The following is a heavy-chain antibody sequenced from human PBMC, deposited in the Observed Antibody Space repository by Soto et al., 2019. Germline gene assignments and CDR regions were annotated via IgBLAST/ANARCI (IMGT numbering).Heavy chain of an antibody. V-gene: IGHV3-21*01. CDR1: GFTFSSYS. Sequence: GGSLRLSWAASGFTFSSYSMNWVRQAPEKWLEWDSSISISSSYIYYADSVKGRFTISTDNAKNSLYLQMNSLRAEDPAVYYCARHRGSSSYFDYWGQGTLVTVSS. CDR3: ARHRGSSSYFDY. CDR2: ISISSSYI. D-gene: IGHD6-6*01. J-gene: IGHJ4*02.